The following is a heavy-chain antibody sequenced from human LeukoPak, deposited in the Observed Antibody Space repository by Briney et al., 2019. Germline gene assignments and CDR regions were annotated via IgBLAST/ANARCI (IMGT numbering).Heavy chain of an antibody. V-gene: IGHV4-4*07. CDR2: IYTSGST. CDR3: ARGDSGYDNPSYYYYYYMDV. J-gene: IGHJ6*03. D-gene: IGHD6-25*01. CDR1: GGSISSYY. Sequence: SETLSLTCTVSGGSISSYYWSWIRQPAGKGLEWIGRIYTSGSTNYNPSLKSRVTISVDTSKNQFSLKLSSVTAADTAVYYCARGDSGYDNPSYYYYYYMDVWGKGTTVTVSS.